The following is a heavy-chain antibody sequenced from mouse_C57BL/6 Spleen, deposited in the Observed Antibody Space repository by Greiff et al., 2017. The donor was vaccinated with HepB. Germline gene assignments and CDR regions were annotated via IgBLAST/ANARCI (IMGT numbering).Heavy chain of an antibody. D-gene: IGHD1-1*01. Sequence: VQLQQSGAELVRPGASVKLSCKASGYTFTDYYINWVKQRPGQGLEWIARIYPGSGNTYYNEKFKGKATLTAEKSSSTAYMQLSSLTSEDSAVYFCARGLLRYFEYWGQGTPPTVSS. CDR2: IYPGSGNT. CDR3: ARGLLRYFEY. CDR1: GYTFTDYY. V-gene: IGHV1-76*01. J-gene: IGHJ2*01.